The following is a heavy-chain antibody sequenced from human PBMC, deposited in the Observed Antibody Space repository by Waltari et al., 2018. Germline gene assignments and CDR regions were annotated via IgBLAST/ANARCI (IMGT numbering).Heavy chain of an antibody. D-gene: IGHD6-13*01. Sequence: QVQVMQSGAEMKQPGSSVKVSCTVSGDTFNRYAVSWVRQAPGQGLGWMGRIVPFLQMTKYAQRLRGRITLTASTSATTAFMDLSGLRSEDTAVYYCALSPQQLLAFDFWGQGTMVTVSS. J-gene: IGHJ3*01. CDR3: ALSPQQLLAFDF. V-gene: IGHV1-69*04. CDR1: GDTFNRYA. CDR2: IVPFLQMT.